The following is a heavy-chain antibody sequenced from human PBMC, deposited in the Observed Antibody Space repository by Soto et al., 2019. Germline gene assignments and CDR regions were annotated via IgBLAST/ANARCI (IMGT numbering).Heavy chain of an antibody. CDR3: ANDLKYYDSSGYFSNWFDP. D-gene: IGHD3-22*01. V-gene: IGHV3-23*01. CDR1: GFTFSSYA. CDR2: ISGSGGST. Sequence: GGSLRLSCAASGFTFSSYAMSWVRQAPGKGLEWVSAISGSGGSTYYADSVKGRFTISRDNSKNTLYLQMNSLRDEDTAVYYCANDLKYYDSSGYFSNWFDPWGQGTLVTVTS. J-gene: IGHJ5*02.